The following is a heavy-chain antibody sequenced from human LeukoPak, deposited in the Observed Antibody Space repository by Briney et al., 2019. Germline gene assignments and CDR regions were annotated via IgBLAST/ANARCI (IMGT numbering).Heavy chain of an antibody. V-gene: IGHV3-7*01. CDR3: ARDLGYGALDP. Sequence: PGGSLRLSCAASGFTFTTYWRNWVRQAPGKGLEWVALINPDGSQTIYVDSVKGRFTISRDNAANSLYLQMNTLRAEDTAVYYCARDLGYGALDPWGQGTLVTVSS. CDR2: INPDGSQT. CDR1: GFTFTTYW. J-gene: IGHJ5*02. D-gene: IGHD4-17*01.